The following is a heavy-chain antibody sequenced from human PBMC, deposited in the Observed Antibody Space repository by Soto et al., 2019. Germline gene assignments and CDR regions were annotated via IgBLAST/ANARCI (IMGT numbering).Heavy chain of an antibody. D-gene: IGHD3-10*01. Sequence: QITLKESGPTLVKPTQTLTLTCTFSGFSLTTSGLGVGWIRQPPGKALEWLALIYWNDDKLYSPSLKSRLTITQHTSKNQVVLTMTNVDPVDAATYYCAHRRGFGELLFDYWGQGTLVTVSS. CDR2: IYWNDDK. V-gene: IGHV2-5*01. J-gene: IGHJ4*02. CDR1: GFSLTTSGLG. CDR3: AHRRGFGELLFDY.